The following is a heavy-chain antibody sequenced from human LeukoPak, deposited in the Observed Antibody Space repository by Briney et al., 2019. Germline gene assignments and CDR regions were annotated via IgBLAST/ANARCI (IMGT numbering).Heavy chain of an antibody. D-gene: IGHD6-19*01. Sequence: PSETLSLTCTVSGGSISSSSYYWGWIRQPPGKGLEWIGSIYYSGSTYYNPSLKSRVTISVDTSKNQFSLKLSSVTAADMAVYYCARPQYSSGVYNWFDPWGQGTLVTVSS. CDR3: ARPQYSSGVYNWFDP. CDR2: IYYSGST. V-gene: IGHV4-39*01. J-gene: IGHJ5*02. CDR1: GGSISSSSYY.